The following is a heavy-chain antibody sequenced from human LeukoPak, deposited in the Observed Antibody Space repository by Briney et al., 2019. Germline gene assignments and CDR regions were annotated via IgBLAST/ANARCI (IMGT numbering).Heavy chain of an antibody. CDR2: ISGSGGSK. V-gene: IGHV3-23*01. D-gene: IGHD2-2*01. CDR3: AKRKYQLLDAFDI. Sequence: GGSLRLSCAASGFTFSSYTMSWVRQAPGKGLEWVSGISGSGGSKYYADSVKGRFTISRDNSKNTLYLQMNSLRAEDTAVYYCAKRKYQLLDAFDIWGQGTMVTVSS. CDR1: GFTFSSYT. J-gene: IGHJ3*02.